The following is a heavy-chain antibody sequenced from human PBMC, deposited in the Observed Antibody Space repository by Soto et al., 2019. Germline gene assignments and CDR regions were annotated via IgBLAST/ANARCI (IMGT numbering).Heavy chain of an antibody. CDR3: AKDLYGGNLIGYFQH. D-gene: IGHD4-17*01. J-gene: IGHJ1*01. V-gene: IGHV3-30-3*01. CDR2: ISYDGSNI. Sequence: SGGSLRLSCAASGFTFSSYAMHWVRQAPGKGLEWVAVISYDGSNIYYADYVKGRFTISSDISKNTLFLQMNSLRAEDTPVYYCAKDLYGGNLIGYFQHWGQGALVTVSS. CDR1: GFTFSSYA.